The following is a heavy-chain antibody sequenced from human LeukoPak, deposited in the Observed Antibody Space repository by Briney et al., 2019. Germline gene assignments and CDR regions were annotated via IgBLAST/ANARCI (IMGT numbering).Heavy chain of an antibody. CDR2: ISSSSSTI. Sequence: GGSLRLSCAASGFIFSNYYLNWVRQAPGKGLEWVSYISSSSSTIYYADSVKGRFTISRDNAKNSLYLQMNSLRAEGTALYYCAKDIAPSVGNAFDIWGQGTMVTVSS. D-gene: IGHD6-13*01. J-gene: IGHJ3*02. CDR3: AKDIAPSVGNAFDI. CDR1: GFIFSNYY. V-gene: IGHV3-48*04.